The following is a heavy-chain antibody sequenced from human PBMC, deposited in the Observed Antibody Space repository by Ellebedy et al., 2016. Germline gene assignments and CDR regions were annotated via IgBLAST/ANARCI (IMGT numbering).Heavy chain of an antibody. CDR2: IYYSGST. CDR3: ARHRAGAHWYFDL. CDR1: GGSISSYY. J-gene: IGHJ2*01. V-gene: IGHV4-59*08. D-gene: IGHD6-19*01. Sequence: SETLSLTCTVSGGSISSYYWSWIRQPPGKGLEWIGYIYYSGSTNYNPSLKSRVTISVDTSKNQFSLKLSSVTAADTAVYYCARHRAGAHWYFDLWGRGTLVTVSS.